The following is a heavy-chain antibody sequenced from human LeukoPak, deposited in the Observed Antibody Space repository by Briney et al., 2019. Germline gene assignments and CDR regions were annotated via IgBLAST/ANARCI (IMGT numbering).Heavy chain of an antibody. CDR2: ISSSSSYI. CDR3: ARELWSGSYYNHLPYFVY. Sequence: PGGSLRLSCAASGFTFSSYSMNWVRQAPGKGLEWVSSISSSSSYIYYADSVKGRFTISRDNAKNSLYLQMNSLRAEDTAVYYCARELWSGSYYNHLPYFVYWGQGTLVTVSS. D-gene: IGHD3-10*01. J-gene: IGHJ4*02. V-gene: IGHV3-21*01. CDR1: GFTFSSYS.